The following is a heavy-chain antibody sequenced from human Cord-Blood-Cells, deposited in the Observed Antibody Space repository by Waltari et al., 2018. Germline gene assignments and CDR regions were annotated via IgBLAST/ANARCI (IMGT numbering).Heavy chain of an antibody. CDR1: GGSISSGGYS. Sequence: QLQLQESGSGLVKPSQTLSLTCAVSGGSISSGGYSWSWIRQPPGKGLEWIGYIYHSGSTSYTPPLKRRVTISVARSKNQFSLKLSSVTAADTAVYYCAKGGPGGWYFDLWGRGTLVTVSS. D-gene: IGHD3-16*01. J-gene: IGHJ2*01. CDR3: AKGGPGGWYFDL. V-gene: IGHV4-30-2*01. CDR2: IYHSGST.